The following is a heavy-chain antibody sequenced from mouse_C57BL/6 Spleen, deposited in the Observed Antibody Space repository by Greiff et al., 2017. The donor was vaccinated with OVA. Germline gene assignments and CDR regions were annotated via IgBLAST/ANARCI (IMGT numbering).Heavy chain of an antibody. Sequence: QVQLQQSGPELVKPGASVKISCKASGYAFSSSWMNWVKQRPGQGLEWIGRIYPGAGDTNYNGKFKGKATLTADKSSSTAYMQLSSLTSEDSAVYFCARGHGAMDYWGQGTSVTVSS. J-gene: IGHJ4*01. CDR3: ARGHGAMDY. CDR2: IYPGAGDT. CDR1: GYAFSSSW. V-gene: IGHV1-82*01.